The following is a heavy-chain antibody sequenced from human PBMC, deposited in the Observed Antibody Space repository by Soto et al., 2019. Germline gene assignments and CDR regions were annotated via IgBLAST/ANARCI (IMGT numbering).Heavy chain of an antibody. V-gene: IGHV3-74*01. D-gene: IGHD2-21*02. CDR3: ARESGDWPLSWFDP. Sequence: GGSLRLSCAASGFNFSNHWMHWVRQRPAEGLVWVSRITSDGKSKAYAESVKGRFAISRDNAKNTLYLQMNGLTAEDTAVYYCARESGDWPLSWFDPWAQGTLLTVSS. CDR1: GFNFSNHW. J-gene: IGHJ5*02. CDR2: ITSDGKSK.